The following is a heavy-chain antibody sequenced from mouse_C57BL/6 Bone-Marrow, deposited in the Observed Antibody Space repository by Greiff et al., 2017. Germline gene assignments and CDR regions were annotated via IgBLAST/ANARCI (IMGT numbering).Heavy chain of an antibody. D-gene: IGHD2-4*01. Sequence: EVKLEESGGGLVQPGGSMKLSCVASGFTFSNYWMNWVRQSPEKGLEWVAQIRLKSDNSATHYAESVKGRFTISRDESKSSVYLQMNNLRAVDTGIYYCTDYYDYVGGFAYWGQGTLVTVSA. V-gene: IGHV6-3*01. CDR3: TDYYDYVGGFAY. J-gene: IGHJ3*01. CDR2: IRLKSDNSAT. CDR1: GFTFSNYW.